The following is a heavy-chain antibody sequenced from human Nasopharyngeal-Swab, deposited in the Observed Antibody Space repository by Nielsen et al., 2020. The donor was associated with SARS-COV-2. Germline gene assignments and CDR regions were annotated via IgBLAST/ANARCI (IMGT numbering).Heavy chain of an antibody. CDR1: GFTFSSSE. D-gene: IGHD1-26*01. CDR2: ISSSGNTM. J-gene: IGHJ4*02. V-gene: IGHV3-48*03. CDR3: ARGPGGSYFDS. Sequence: GESLKISCAASGFTFSSSEMTWVRQAPGKGLEWVSYISSSGNTMYYADSVKGRFTISRDNAKNSLYLQMNSLRAEGTAAYYCARGPGGSYFDSWGQGTLVTVSS.